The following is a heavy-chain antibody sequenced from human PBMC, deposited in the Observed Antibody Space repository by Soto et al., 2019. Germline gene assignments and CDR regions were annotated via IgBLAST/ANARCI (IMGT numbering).Heavy chain of an antibody. CDR1: GGSISSYY. CDR3: ARQNYDILTGYDY. J-gene: IGHJ4*02. V-gene: IGHV4-59*01. Sequence: SETLSLTCTVSGGSISSYYWSWIRQPPGKGLEWIGYIYYSGSTNYNPSLKSRVTIPVDTSKNQFSLKLSSVTAADTAVYYCARQNYDILTGYDYWGQGTLVTVSS. CDR2: IYYSGST. D-gene: IGHD3-9*01.